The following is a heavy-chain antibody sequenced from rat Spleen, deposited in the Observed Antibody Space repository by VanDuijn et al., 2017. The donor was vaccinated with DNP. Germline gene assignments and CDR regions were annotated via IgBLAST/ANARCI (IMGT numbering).Heavy chain of an antibody. CDR1: GFNFRNYG. V-gene: IGHV5-19*01. CDR2: ITPNGGST. D-gene: IGHD1-10*01. J-gene: IGHJ4*01. Sequence: EVRLVQSGGGLVQPGGSLKLSCAASGFNFRNYGMHWIRQAPTKGLEWVASITPNGGSTYYRDSVKGRFTISRDNAKSTLYLQMDSLRSEDTATYYCTTHYNNYVVGAMDAWGQGTSVTVSS. CDR3: TTHYNNYVVGAMDA.